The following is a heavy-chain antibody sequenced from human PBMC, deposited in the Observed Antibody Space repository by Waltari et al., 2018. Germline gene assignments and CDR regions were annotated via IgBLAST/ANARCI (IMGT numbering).Heavy chain of an antibody. Sequence: EVQMVETGGGLIQPGGSLRLSCAVSGFSVISNYRTWVRQPPGKGLEWVSYIYSGGSTYYADSVKGRFTISRDNSKNTLYLQMNNLRAEDTAVYYCARENSGSYGEFDFWGQGTLVTVSS. CDR1: GFSVISNY. D-gene: IGHD1-26*01. J-gene: IGHJ4*02. CDR2: IYSGGST. V-gene: IGHV3-53*02. CDR3: ARENSGSYGEFDF.